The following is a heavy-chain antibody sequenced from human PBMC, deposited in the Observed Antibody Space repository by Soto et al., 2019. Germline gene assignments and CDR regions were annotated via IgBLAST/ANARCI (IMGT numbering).Heavy chain of an antibody. CDR3: ARGIAVAGTIFDY. CDR2: INPSGGST. J-gene: IGHJ4*02. CDR1: GHTFTSYY. Sequence: QVQLVQSGAEVKKPGASVKVSCKASGHTFTSYYMHWVRQAPGQGLEWMGIINPSGGSTSYAQKFRGRVTMTRDTSTSTVYMELSSLRSEDTAVYYCARGIAVAGTIFDYWGQGTLVTVST. V-gene: IGHV1-46*03. D-gene: IGHD6-19*01.